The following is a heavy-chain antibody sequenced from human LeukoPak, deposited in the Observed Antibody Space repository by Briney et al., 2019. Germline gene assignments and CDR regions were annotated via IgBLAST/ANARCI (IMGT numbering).Heavy chain of an antibody. Sequence: PGGSLRLSCAASGFTFSSYAMSWVRQAPGKGLEWVSAISGSGGSTYYADSVRGRFTISRDNAKNSLYLQMNSLRAEDTAIYYCARDQWDYWGQGTLVTVSS. CDR2: ISGSGGST. D-gene: IGHD2-8*01. J-gene: IGHJ4*02. CDR1: GFTFSSYA. V-gene: IGHV3-23*01. CDR3: ARDQWDY.